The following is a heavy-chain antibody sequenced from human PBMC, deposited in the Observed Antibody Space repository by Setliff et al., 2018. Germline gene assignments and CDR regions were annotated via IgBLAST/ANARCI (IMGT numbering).Heavy chain of an antibody. Sequence: KPSETLSLTCTVYGGSFSDYYWGWIRQSPGKRPEWIAEINQSGNTNYNPSLNSRVSVSVDTPTNQFSLKVFSVTAADTAVYYCRFWSSYYKNDYWALGTRVTV. V-gene: IGHV4-34*01. J-gene: IGHJ4*02. CDR3: RFWSSYYKNDY. CDR2: INQSGNT. CDR1: GGSFSDYY. D-gene: IGHD3-3*01.